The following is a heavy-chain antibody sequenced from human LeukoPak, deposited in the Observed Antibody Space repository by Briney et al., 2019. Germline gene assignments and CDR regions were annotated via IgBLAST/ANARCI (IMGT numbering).Heavy chain of an antibody. J-gene: IGHJ5*02. Sequence: GGSLRLSCAASGFTFSSYAMSWVRQAPGKGLEWVSAISGSGGSTYYADSVKGRFTISRDNSKNTLYLQMNSLRAEDTAVYYCANDLDYGSFFAWGQGTLVTVSS. CDR2: ISGSGGST. CDR1: GFTFSSYA. CDR3: ANDLDYGSFFA. D-gene: IGHD4/OR15-4a*01. V-gene: IGHV3-23*01.